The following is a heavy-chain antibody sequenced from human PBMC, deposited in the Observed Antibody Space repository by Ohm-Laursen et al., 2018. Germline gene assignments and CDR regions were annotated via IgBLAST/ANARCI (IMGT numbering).Heavy chain of an antibody. CDR2: INPNSGGT. Sequence: SSVKVSCKASGYTFTDYYMHWVRQAPGQGLEWMGWINPNSGGTNYAQKFQGRVTMTRDTSISTAYMELSRLRSDDTAVYYCARPYCSGGSCYSGDGFDIWGQGTMVTVSS. V-gene: IGHV1-2*02. CDR1: GYTFTDYY. J-gene: IGHJ3*02. D-gene: IGHD2-15*01. CDR3: ARPYCSGGSCYSGDGFDI.